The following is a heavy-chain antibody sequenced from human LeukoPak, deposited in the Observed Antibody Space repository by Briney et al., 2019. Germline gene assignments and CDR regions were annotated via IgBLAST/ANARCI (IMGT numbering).Heavy chain of an antibody. J-gene: IGHJ6*03. D-gene: IGHD3-3*01. CDR3: ASGPDFYMDV. V-gene: IGHV4-59*01. CDR2: IYYTGRT. Sequence: SETLSLTCTISGDSISSNYWSWIRQPPGKGLEWIGYIYYTGRTKNNPSLKSRVTISVDTSKNQFSLKLTSVTAADTAVYYCASGPDFYMDVWGKGTTATVSS. CDR1: GDSISSNY.